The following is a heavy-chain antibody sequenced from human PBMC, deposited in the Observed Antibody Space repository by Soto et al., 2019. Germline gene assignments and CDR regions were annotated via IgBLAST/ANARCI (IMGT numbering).Heavy chain of an antibody. Sequence: TLSLTCTVAGGSITSGGYYWSWIGQHPGKGREWPGYIHVRRSTFYNPSVKSRITLSVGTCKNQFSLKLSSVTVADTAVYFCARRQAGYFYGIDYWGQGTRVTVS. D-gene: IGHD3-10*01. CDR2: IHVRRST. V-gene: IGHV4-31*03. CDR1: GGSITSGGYY. J-gene: IGHJ4*02. CDR3: ARRQAGYFYGIDY.